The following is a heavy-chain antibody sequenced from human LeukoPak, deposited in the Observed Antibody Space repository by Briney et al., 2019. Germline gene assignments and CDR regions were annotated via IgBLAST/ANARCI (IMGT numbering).Heavy chain of an antibody. CDR2: MYHGGST. CDR1: GGSISSYF. Sequence: PSETLSLTCTVSGGSISSYFWSWIRQPPGKGLEWIGYMYHGGSTYYNPSLQNRVTISVDRSTNQFSLKLISVTAADTAVYYCASTNDFGDYMGAWGQGTLVTVSS. D-gene: IGHD4-17*01. V-gene: IGHV4-59*04. J-gene: IGHJ5*02. CDR3: ASTNDFGDYMGA.